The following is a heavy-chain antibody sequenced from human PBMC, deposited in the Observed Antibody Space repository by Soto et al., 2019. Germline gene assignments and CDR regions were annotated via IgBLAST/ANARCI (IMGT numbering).Heavy chain of an antibody. V-gene: IGHV4-61*01. CDR1: GDSVRSRSYY. D-gene: IGHD2-2*01. CDR2: IFYSGTT. Sequence: SETLSLTCTVSGDSVRSRSYYWTWIRQPPGKGLEWIGYIFYSGTTNYNPSLKSRVTISVDTSKNQFSLKLSSVTAADTAVYYYTRETPADNWFDTWGQGSLVTVSS. CDR3: TRETPADNWFDT. J-gene: IGHJ5*02.